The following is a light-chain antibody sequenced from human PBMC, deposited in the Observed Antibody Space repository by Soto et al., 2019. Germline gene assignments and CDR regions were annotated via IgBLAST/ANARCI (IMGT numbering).Light chain of an antibody. J-gene: IGKJ2*01. CDR3: QQYNNWLLYT. Sequence: EIVMTQSPATLSVSPGERATLSCRASQSVSSNLDWYQQKPGQAPRLLIYGASTRATGIPARFSGSGSGTEFTLTISSLQSEDFAVYYCQQYNNWLLYTFGQGTKLEIK. CDR2: GAS. CDR1: QSVSSN. V-gene: IGKV3-15*01.